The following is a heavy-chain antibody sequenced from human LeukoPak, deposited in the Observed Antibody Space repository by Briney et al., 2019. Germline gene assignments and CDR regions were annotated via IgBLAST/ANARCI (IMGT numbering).Heavy chain of an antibody. Sequence: ESLKISCKGTGYTFTNYWIGWVRQMPGKGLEWMGIIWPSDSDTRYSPSFQGQVTISADKSISTAYLQWSSLKASDTAIYFCARRISGYYIDYWGQGTLVTVSS. V-gene: IGHV5-51*01. CDR2: IWPSDSDT. CDR1: GYTFTNYW. CDR3: ARRISGYYIDY. J-gene: IGHJ4*02. D-gene: IGHD1-26*01.